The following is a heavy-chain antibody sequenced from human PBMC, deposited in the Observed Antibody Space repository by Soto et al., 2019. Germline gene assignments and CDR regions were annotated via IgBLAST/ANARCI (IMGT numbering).Heavy chain of an antibody. CDR2: ISSTSSVI. J-gene: IGHJ3*01. V-gene: IGHV3-21*01. CDR3: VRGGSGATSADLFDA. D-gene: IGHD3-10*01. CDR1: GFNCRACS. Sequence: YYEASGFNCRACSIIGVRQAPGKGLDWVSSISSTSSVIFYAESVRGRFTISRDNAKNTPYLQMNGLRAEDTAVYYCVRGGSGATSADLFDAWGQGTLVTVSS.